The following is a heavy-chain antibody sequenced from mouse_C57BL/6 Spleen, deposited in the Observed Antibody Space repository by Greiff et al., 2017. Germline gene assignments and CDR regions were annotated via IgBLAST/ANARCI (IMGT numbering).Heavy chain of an antibody. Sequence: QVQLQQSGAELVKPGASVKISCKASGYAFSSYWMNWVKQRPGKGLEWIGQIYPGDGDTNYNGKFKGKATLTADKSSSTAYMQLSSLTSEDSAVYFCARGGANWDVSWFAYWGQGTLVTVSA. CDR1: GYAFSSYW. D-gene: IGHD4-1*01. J-gene: IGHJ3*01. CDR3: ARGGANWDVSWFAY. CDR2: IYPGDGDT. V-gene: IGHV1-80*01.